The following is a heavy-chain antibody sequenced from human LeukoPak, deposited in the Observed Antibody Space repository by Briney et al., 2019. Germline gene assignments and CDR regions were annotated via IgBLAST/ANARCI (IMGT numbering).Heavy chain of an antibody. D-gene: IGHD6-13*01. CDR1: GYTFTSYA. Sequence: ASVKVSCKASGYTFTSYAMHWVRQAPGQRLEWMGWINAGNGNTKYSQEFQGRVTITRDTSASTAYMELSSLRSEDMAVYYCAREAAGMRDLRYFDYWGQGTLVTVSS. CDR3: AREAAGMRDLRYFDY. J-gene: IGHJ4*02. CDR2: INAGNGNT. V-gene: IGHV1-3*03.